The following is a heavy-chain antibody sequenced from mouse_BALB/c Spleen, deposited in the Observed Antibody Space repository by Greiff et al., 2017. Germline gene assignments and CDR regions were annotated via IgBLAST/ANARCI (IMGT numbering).Heavy chain of an antibody. CDR2: IWAGGST. CDR3: ARDPGYYRDMYFDV. CDR1: GFSLTSYG. J-gene: IGHJ1*01. Sequence: QVQLKESGPGLVAPSQSLSITCTVSGFSLTSYGVHWVRQPPGKGLEWLGVIWAGGSTNYNSALMSRLSISKDNSKSQVFLKMNSLQTDDTAMYYCARDPGYYRDMYFDVWGAGTTVTVSS. D-gene: IGHD2-14*01. V-gene: IGHV2-9*02.